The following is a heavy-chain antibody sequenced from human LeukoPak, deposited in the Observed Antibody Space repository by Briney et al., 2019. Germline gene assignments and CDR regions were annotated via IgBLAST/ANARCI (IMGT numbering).Heavy chain of an antibody. J-gene: IGHJ3*02. V-gene: IGHV4-34*01. Sequence: SETLSLTCAVYGGSFSGYYCSWIRQPPGKGLEWIGEINHSGSTNYNPSLKSRVTISVDTSKNQFSLKLSSVTAADTAVYYCARLMITFGGVIVWAFDIWGQGTMVTVSS. D-gene: IGHD3-16*02. CDR1: GGSFSGYY. CDR2: INHSGST. CDR3: ARLMITFGGVIVWAFDI.